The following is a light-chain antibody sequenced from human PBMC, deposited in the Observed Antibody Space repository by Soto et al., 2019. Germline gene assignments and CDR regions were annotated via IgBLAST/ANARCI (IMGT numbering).Light chain of an antibody. CDR1: QGISSY. Sequence: AIRMTQSPSSLSASTGDRVTITCRASQGISSYLAWYQQKPGKAPKLLIYAASTLQSGVPSRFSGSGSGTDFTLTTSCLQSEDFATYYCQQYYSYTRTFGQGTKVDIX. V-gene: IGKV1-8*01. CDR3: QQYYSYTRT. CDR2: AAS. J-gene: IGKJ1*01.